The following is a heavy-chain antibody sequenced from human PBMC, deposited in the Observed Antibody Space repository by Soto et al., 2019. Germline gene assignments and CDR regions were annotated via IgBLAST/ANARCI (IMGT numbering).Heavy chain of an antibody. CDR1: GFTFSFYT. CDR3: VREGGDLRGSGVFDY. CDR2: ISRGGSSI. Sequence: EPQLVESGGGLVQPGGSLRLSCAASGFTFSFYTMNWVRQTPGKGLEWIAYISRGGSSIYYADSVKGRFTVSRYNANNAQSLELNSLRREDTAVDYCVREGGDLRGSGVFDYWGQGTLVTVSS. D-gene: IGHD3-16*01. V-gene: IGHV3-48*01. J-gene: IGHJ4*02.